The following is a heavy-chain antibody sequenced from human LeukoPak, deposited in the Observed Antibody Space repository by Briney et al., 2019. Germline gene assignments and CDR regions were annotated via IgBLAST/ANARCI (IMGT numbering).Heavy chain of an antibody. CDR3: ARGSGLAVNWYFDL. J-gene: IGHJ2*01. D-gene: IGHD5-12*01. CDR2: INPSGGST. Sequence: ASVTVSCKASGYTFSSYYMYWVRQAPGQGLEWMGIINPSGGSTSYAQKFQGRVTITRDMSKRTVYMELSSLRSEDTAVYYRARGSGLAVNWYFDLWGRGTLVTVSS. CDR1: GYTFSSYY. V-gene: IGHV1-46*01.